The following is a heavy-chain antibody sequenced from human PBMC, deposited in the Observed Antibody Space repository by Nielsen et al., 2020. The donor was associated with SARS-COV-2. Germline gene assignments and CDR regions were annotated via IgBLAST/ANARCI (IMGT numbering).Heavy chain of an antibody. CDR1: GFTFDDYA. CDR2: ISWNSGSI. V-gene: IGHV3-9*01. Sequence: SLKISCAASGFTFDDYAMHWVRQAPGKGLEWVSGISWNSGSIGYADSVKGRFTISRDNAKNSLYLQMNSLRAEDTALYYCATGATMGVNYYYGKDVWGQGTTVTVSS. D-gene: IGHD1-26*01. CDR3: ATGATMGVNYYYGKDV. J-gene: IGHJ6*02.